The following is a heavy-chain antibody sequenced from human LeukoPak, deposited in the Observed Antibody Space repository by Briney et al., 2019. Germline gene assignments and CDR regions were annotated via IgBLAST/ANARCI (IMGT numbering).Heavy chain of an antibody. CDR2: ISSSSSYI. V-gene: IGHV3-21*01. CDR1: GFTFSSYS. J-gene: IGHJ4*02. CDR3: ARGRGDGYNIDFYFDY. Sequence: GGSLRLSCAASGFTFSSYSMNWVRQAPGKGLEWVSSISSSSSYIYYADSVKGRFTISRDNAKDSLYLQMNSLRAEDTAVYYCARGRGDGYNIDFYFDYWGQGTLVTVSS. D-gene: IGHD5-24*01.